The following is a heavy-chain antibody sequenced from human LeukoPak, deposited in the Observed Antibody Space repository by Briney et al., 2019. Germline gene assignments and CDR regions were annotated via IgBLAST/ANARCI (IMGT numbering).Heavy chain of an antibody. J-gene: IGHJ3*02. CDR1: GFTFSSYS. CDR3: ARPPGRAFDI. V-gene: IGHV3-48*04. D-gene: IGHD2-15*01. CDR2: IRSSSSNM. Sequence: PGGSLRLSWVAAGFTFSSYSMNWFRQAPGTRLEWIAYIRSSSSNMNYADSVKGRFTISRDNAKNSIYLQMNSLRAEDTAVYHCARPPGRAFDIWGQGTMVTVSS.